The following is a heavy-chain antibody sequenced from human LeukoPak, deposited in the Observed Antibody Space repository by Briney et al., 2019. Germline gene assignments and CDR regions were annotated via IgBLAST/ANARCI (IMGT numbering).Heavy chain of an antibody. D-gene: IGHD3/OR15-3a*01. CDR3: AGVTRWTTTISPWLSYYYMDV. V-gene: IGHV4-38-2*02. CDR2: IYHSGRT. CDR1: GYSISSGYY. J-gene: IGHJ6*03. Sequence: MPSETLSLTRTVSGYSISSGYYWGWIRQPPGKGLEWIGSIYHSGRTYYNPSLTSRVTISVDTSKNQFSLKLSSVATADTAVYYCAGVTRWTTTISPWLSYYYMDVWGKGTTVTISS.